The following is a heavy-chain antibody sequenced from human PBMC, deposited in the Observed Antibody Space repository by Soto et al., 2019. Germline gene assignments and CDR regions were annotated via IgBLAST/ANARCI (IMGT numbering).Heavy chain of an antibody. Sequence: SETLSLTCTVSGAALSGGGYFYTWVRQPPGKGLEWLGYIYYSGGTNYNPSLKSRVTISLDKSKSQFSLRLISVTAADTAVYYCTREQSDDNYFDPCGQRTLVTVSS. CDR2: IYYSGGT. J-gene: IGHJ5*02. CDR3: TREQSDDNYFDP. CDR1: GAALSGGGYF. V-gene: IGHV4-61*08. D-gene: IGHD6-19*01.